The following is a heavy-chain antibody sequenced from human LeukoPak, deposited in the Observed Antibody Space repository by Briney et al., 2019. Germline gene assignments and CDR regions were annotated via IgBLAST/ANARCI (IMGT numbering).Heavy chain of an antibody. Sequence: PSETLSLTCTVSGGSIRSSYYYWGWIRQHPGKGLEWIGYIYYSGSTYYNPSLKSRVTISVDTSKNQFSLKLSSVTAADTAVYYCARDGGGWPYYYYGMDVWGQGTTVTVSS. J-gene: IGHJ6*02. D-gene: IGHD6-19*01. V-gene: IGHV4-31*03. CDR1: GGSIRSSYYY. CDR2: IYYSGST. CDR3: ARDGGGWPYYYYGMDV.